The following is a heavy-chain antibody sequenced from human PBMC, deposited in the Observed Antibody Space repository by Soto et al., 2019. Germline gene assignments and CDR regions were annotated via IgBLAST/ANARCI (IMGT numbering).Heavy chain of an antibody. CDR1: GYTFTSYY. CDR2: INPSGGST. CDR3: AIGGGYCSGGSCYLHYVMYV. V-gene: IGHV1-46*01. D-gene: IGHD2-15*01. Sequence: ASVKVSCKASGYTFTSYYMHWVRQAPGQGLEWMGIINPSGGSTSYAQKFQGRVTMTRDTSTSTVYMELSSLRSEDTAVYYCAIGGGYCSGGSCYLHYVMYVRGQRSTVTVSS. J-gene: IGHJ6*02.